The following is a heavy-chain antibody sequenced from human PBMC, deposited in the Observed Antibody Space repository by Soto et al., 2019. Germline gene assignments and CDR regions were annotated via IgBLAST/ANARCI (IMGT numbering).Heavy chain of an antibody. CDR3: AMDYGDRPEYFKH. J-gene: IGHJ1*01. CDR1: GYTFTSYG. Sequence: QVQLVQSGPDLKRPGASMKVSCKASGYTFTSYGISWVRQAPGQGLESMAWISPLKGRTQYSQKAQGRVTLSTDTSSNTAYMEMTTLRVDDTAVYYCAMDYGDRPEYFKHWGQGTLVTVS. CDR2: ISPLKGRT. V-gene: IGHV1-18*04. D-gene: IGHD4-17*01.